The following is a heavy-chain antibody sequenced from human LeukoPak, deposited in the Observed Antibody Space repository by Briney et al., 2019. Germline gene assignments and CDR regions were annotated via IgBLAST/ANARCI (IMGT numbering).Heavy chain of an antibody. CDR1: GGTFSAYA. CDR2: IVPIIATT. CDR3: ATDHHPSYGGRDHYYYMDV. J-gene: IGHJ6*03. D-gene: IGHD2-15*01. Sequence: SVKVSCKASGGTFSAYAISWVRQAPGQGLEWMGRIVPIIATTNYAQKFQGRVTITTDESTSTAYMEVSSLRSDDTAVYYCATDHHPSYGGRDHYYYMDVWGKGTTVTVSS. V-gene: IGHV1-69*05.